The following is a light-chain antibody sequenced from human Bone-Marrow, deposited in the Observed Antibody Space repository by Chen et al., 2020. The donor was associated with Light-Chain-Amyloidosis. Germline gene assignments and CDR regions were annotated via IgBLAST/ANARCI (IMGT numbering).Light chain of an antibody. V-gene: IGLV3-21*02. CDR1: NIGSTS. J-gene: IGLJ3*02. Sequence: SYVLTQPSSVSVVPGQTATIACGGNNIGSTSVHWYQQTPGQAPLLVVYDDSDRPSGIPVRLSGYDSGNTATLTISRVESGDEADYYCQVWDRSSDRPVFGGGTKLTVL. CDR2: DDS. CDR3: QVWDRSSDRPV.